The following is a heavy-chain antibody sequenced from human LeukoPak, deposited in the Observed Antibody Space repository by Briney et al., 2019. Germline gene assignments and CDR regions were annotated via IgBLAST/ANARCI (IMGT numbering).Heavy chain of an antibody. J-gene: IGHJ4*02. CDR1: GGSFSGYY. D-gene: IGHD3-22*01. Sequence: SETLSLTCAVYGGSFSGYYWSWIRQPPGKGLEWIGEINHSGSTNYNPSLKSRVTISVDTSKNQFSLKLSSVTAADTAVYYCARHLTDCYDSSGYYYVTYYFDYWGQGTLVTVSS. V-gene: IGHV4-34*01. CDR2: INHSGST. CDR3: ARHLTDCYDSSGYYYVTYYFDY.